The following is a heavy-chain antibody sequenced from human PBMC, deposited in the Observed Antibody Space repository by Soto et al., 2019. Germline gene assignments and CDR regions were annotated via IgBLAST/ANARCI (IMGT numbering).Heavy chain of an antibody. CDR3: AKVRSQGPDYYYYMDV. CDR2: ISGSGGST. Sequence: GGSLRLSCAASGFTFSSYAMSWVRQAPGKGLEWVSAISGSGGSTYYADSVKGRFTISRDNSKNTLYLQMNSLRAEDTAVYYCAKVRSQGPDYYYYMDVWGKGTTVTVSS. J-gene: IGHJ6*03. CDR1: GFTFSSYA. V-gene: IGHV3-23*01.